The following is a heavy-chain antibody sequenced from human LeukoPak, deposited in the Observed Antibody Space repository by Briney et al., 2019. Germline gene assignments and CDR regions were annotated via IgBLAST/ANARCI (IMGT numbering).Heavy chain of an antibody. V-gene: IGHV3-43*02. CDR3: ARESESSGWYDY. CDR2: ISGDGGST. J-gene: IGHJ4*02. Sequence: GGSLRLSCAASGFTFSSYAMSWVRQAPGKGLEWVSLISGDGGSTFYADSVKGRFTISRDNSKNSLYLQMNSLRSDDTALYYCARESESSGWYDYWGQGTLVTVSS. CDR1: GFTFSSYA. D-gene: IGHD6-19*01.